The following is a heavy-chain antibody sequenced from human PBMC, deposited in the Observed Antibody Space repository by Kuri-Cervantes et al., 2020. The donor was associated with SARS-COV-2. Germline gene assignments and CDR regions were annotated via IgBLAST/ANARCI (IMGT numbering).Heavy chain of an antibody. J-gene: IGHJ4*02. D-gene: IGHD2-2*01. Sequence: GGSLRLSCAASGFTFSSYSMNWVRQAPGKGLEWVSSISSSSSYIYYADSVKGRFTISRDNAKNSLYLQMNSLRAEDTAVYYCARAPRGYCSSTSCYSPTDYWGQGTLVTVSS. V-gene: IGHV3-21*01. CDR2: ISSSSSYI. CDR3: ARAPRGYCSSTSCYSPTDY. CDR1: GFTFSSYS.